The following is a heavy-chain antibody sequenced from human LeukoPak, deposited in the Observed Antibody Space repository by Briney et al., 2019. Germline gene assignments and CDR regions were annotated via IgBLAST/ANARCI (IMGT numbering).Heavy chain of an antibody. CDR3: ATKVGADPGDAFDI. J-gene: IGHJ3*02. Sequence: SVKVSCQASGGTLSSYAFSWVRQARGQGLEWVGGIIPIFSTENYAQKFQGRVTITTDESTSTAYMELSSLRSEDTAVYYCATKVGADPGDAFDIWGQGTMVTVSS. D-gene: IGHD1-26*01. V-gene: IGHV1-69*05. CDR2: IIPIFSTE. CDR1: GGTLSSYA.